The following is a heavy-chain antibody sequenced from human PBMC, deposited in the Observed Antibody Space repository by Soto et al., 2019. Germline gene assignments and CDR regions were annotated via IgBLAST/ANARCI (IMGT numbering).Heavy chain of an antibody. CDR3: ARDGPYYDFWSGYSYYYYGMDV. Sequence: GASVKVSCKASGYTFTSYGISWVRQAPGQGLEWMGWISAYNGSTNYAQKLQGRVTMTTDTSTSTAYMELRSLRSDDTAVYYCARDGPYYDFWSGYSYYYYGMDVWGQGTTVTVSS. D-gene: IGHD3-3*01. J-gene: IGHJ6*02. CDR2: ISAYNGST. V-gene: IGHV1-18*01. CDR1: GYTFTSYG.